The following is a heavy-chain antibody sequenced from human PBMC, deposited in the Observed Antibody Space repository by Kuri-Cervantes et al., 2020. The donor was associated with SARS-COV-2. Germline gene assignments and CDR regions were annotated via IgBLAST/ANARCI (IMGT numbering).Heavy chain of an antibody. J-gene: IGHJ6*02. Sequence: SETLSLTCAVYGGSFSGYYWSWIRQPPWKGLEWIGEINHSGSTNYNPSLKSRVTISVDTSKNQFSLKLISVTAADTAVYYCARVSGYCSSTSCRSYGYYYYYGMDVWGQGTTVTVSS. CDR3: ARVSGYCSSTSCRSYGYYYYYGMDV. D-gene: IGHD2-2*01. V-gene: IGHV4-34*01. CDR2: INHSGST. CDR1: GGSFSGYY.